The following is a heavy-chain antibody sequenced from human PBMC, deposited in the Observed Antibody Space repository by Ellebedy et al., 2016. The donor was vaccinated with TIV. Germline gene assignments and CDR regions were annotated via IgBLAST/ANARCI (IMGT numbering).Heavy chain of an antibody. J-gene: IGHJ4*02. CDR1: GYSFTSYW. Sequence: GGSLRLSCKGSGYSFTSYWIGWVRQMPGKGLEWMGIIYPGDSDTRYSPSFQGQVTISADKSISTAYLQWSSLKASDTAMYYRARRRDGYNSLFDYWGQGTLVTVSS. V-gene: IGHV5-51*01. CDR2: IYPGDSDT. CDR3: ARRRDGYNSLFDY. D-gene: IGHD5-24*01.